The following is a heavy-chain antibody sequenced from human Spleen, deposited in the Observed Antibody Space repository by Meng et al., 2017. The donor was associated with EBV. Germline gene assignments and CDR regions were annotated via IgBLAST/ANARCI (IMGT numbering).Heavy chain of an antibody. V-gene: IGHV4-34*01. CDR3: ARGGLELRFPHWFDT. D-gene: IGHD1-7*01. CDR1: GGSFSGYY. J-gene: IGHJ5*02. CDR2: INHSGST. Sequence: QVQLQESGPGLVKPSETLSLTCAVYGGSFSGYYWSWIRQPPVKGLEWIGEINHSGSTNYNPSLKSRVTISEDTSKNQFSLKLSSVTAADTAVYYCARGGLELRFPHWFDTWGQGTLVTVSS.